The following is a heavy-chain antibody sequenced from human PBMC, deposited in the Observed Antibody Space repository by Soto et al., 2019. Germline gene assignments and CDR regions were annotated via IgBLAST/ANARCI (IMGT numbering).Heavy chain of an antibody. CDR3: ARVGALYGALQIHHAFDI. V-gene: IGHV1-18*01. J-gene: IGHJ3*02. CDR1: GGSFSSYG. Sequence: ASVKVSCKASGGSFSSYGISWVRQAPGQGLEWMGWISAYNGNTNYAQKLQGRVTMTTDTSTSTAYMELRSLRSDDTAVYYCARVGALYGALQIHHAFDIWGQGTMVTVSS. D-gene: IGHD3-16*01. CDR2: ISAYNGNT.